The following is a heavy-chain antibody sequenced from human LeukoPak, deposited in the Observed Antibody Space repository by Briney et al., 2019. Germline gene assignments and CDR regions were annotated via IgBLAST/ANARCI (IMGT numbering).Heavy chain of an antibody. D-gene: IGHD3-10*01. CDR1: GGSFSGHY. CDR3: ARGFITETDGNSYYFDY. CDR2: INHSGST. Sequence: PSETLSLTCAVYGGSFSGHYWSWIRQPPGKGLEWIGEINHSGSTNYNPSLKSRVTISVDTSKNQFSLKLSSVTAADTAVYYCARGFITETDGNSYYFDYWGQGTLVTVSS. J-gene: IGHJ4*02. V-gene: IGHV4-34*01.